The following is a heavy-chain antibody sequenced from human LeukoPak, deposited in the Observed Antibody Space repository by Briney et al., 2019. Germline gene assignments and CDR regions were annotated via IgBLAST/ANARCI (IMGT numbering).Heavy chain of an antibody. Sequence: GGSLRLSCAASGSSLSIYDMVWVGQAPGKGLEWIASTGLSSSYIGYADSVKGRVTISRDNGEKSVYLQMNSLRAEDTAVYFCARERSYCSGATCSLDLWGQGTLVTVSS. CDR2: TGLSSSYI. CDR3: ARERSYCSGATCSLDL. D-gene: IGHD2-15*01. CDR1: GSSLSIYD. V-gene: IGHV3-21*01. J-gene: IGHJ5*02.